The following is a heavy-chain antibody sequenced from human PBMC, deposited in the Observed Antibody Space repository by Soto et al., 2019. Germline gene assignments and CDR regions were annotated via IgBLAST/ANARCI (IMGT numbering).Heavy chain of an antibody. D-gene: IGHD3-22*01. J-gene: IGHJ4*02. CDR3: ARESSSMIFFDY. V-gene: IGHV1-69*13. Sequence: SVKVSCKASGGTFSSYAISWVRQAPGQGLEWMGGIIPIFGTANYAQKFQGRVTITADESTSTAYMELSSLRSEDTAVYYCARESSSMIFFDYWGQGTLVTVSS. CDR1: GGTFSSYA. CDR2: IIPIFGTA.